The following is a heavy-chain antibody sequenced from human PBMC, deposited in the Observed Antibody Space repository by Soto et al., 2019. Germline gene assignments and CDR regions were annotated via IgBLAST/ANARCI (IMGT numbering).Heavy chain of an antibody. CDR1: GFAFSSYA. D-gene: IGHD3-16*02. Sequence: EVQLLESGGGLVQPGGSLKLSCAASGFAFSSYAMSWVRQASGKGLEWVSAISGSGGNTYYAGSVKGRFTISRDNSKNTLYLRMNSLRAEDTAVYYCAKAPLIDSRLGKLSTYYYYGMDVWGQGTTVTVSS. CDR3: AKAPLIDSRLGKLSTYYYYGMDV. CDR2: ISGSGGNT. V-gene: IGHV3-23*01. J-gene: IGHJ6*02.